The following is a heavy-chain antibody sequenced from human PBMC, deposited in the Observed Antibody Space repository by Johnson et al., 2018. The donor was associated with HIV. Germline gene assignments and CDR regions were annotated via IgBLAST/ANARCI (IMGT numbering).Heavy chain of an antibody. V-gene: IGHV3-30*03. J-gene: IGHJ3*01. CDR3: ARETYYYDTSGYLTRPRAFDV. CDR2: ISYDGSNK. CDR1: GFTFSNYG. Sequence: QVQLVESGGGVVQPGRSLRLSCAASGFTFSNYGMHWVRQRPGRGLEWVADISYDGSNKYYADSVKGRITISRDNAKNFLYLQMNSLRAEDTALYYCARETYYYDTSGYLTRPRAFDVWGQGTMVTVSS. D-gene: IGHD3-22*01.